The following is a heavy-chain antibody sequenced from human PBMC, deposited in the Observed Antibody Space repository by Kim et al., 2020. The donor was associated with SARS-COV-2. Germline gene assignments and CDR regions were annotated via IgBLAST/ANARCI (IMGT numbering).Heavy chain of an antibody. V-gene: IGHV4-30-2*05. J-gene: IGHJ4*02. Sequence: LKSRVTISVDTSKNQFSLKLSSVTAADTAVYYCAREGGVLRFLEWLLPLDWGQGTLVTVSS. CDR3: AREGGVLRFLEWLLPLD. D-gene: IGHD3-3*01.